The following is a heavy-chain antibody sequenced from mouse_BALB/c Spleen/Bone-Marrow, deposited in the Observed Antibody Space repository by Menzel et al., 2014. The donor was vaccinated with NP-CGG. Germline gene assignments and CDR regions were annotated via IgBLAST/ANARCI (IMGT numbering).Heavy chain of an antibody. CDR2: INPSNGGT. CDR3: TRRSLLSDYYSMDY. V-gene: IGHV1S81*02. J-gene: IGHJ4*01. CDR1: GYTFTSYY. D-gene: IGHD2-10*01. Sequence: QVQLQQSGAELVKPGASVKLSCKAPGYTFTSYYLYWVKQRPGQGLEWIGEINPSNGGTNFNERFKSKASLTVDKSSSTAYMQLNSLTSEDSAVYYCTRRSLLSDYYSMDYWGQGTSVTVSS.